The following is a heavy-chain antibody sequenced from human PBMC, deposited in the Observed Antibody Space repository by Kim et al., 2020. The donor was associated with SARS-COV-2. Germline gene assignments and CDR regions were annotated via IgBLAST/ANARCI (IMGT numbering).Heavy chain of an antibody. CDR1: GFIMSAYY. V-gene: IGHV3-72*01. J-gene: IGHJ3*02. D-gene: IGHD2-15*01. CDR3: VGSNLGSGLYVDVLDI. Sequence: GGSLRLSCTGSGFIMSAYYIDWFRQAPGKGLEWVGRIRNKANRQTTEYAASVKGRFNLSRDDSQNSVYLQMNSLRSEDTAVYYCVGSNLGSGLYVDVLDIWGQGNMVTVSS. CDR2: IRNKANRQTT.